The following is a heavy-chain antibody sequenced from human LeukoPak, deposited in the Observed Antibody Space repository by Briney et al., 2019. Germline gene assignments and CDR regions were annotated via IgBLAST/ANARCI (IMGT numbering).Heavy chain of an antibody. V-gene: IGHV4-59*01. J-gene: IGHJ4*02. Sequence: SETLSLTCTASGGSISSYYWSWIRQPPGKGLEWIGYIYYSGSTNYNPSPKSRVTISVDTSNNQFSLKLSYVTAADTAMYYCARGGWSLDYWGQGTLVTVSS. CDR3: ARGGWSLDY. CDR1: GGSISSYY. CDR2: IYYSGST. D-gene: IGHD6-19*01.